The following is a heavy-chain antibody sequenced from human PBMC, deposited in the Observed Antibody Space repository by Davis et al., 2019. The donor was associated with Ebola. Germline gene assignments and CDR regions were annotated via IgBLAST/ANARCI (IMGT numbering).Heavy chain of an antibody. CDR3: AKEGPFSYYDFWSGYYNYYYYGMDV. V-gene: IGHV1-69*06. Sequence: SVKVSCKASGGTFSSYAISWVRQAPGQGLEWMGGIIPIFGTANYAQKFQGRVTITADKSTSTAYMELSSLRSEDTAVYYCAKEGPFSYYDFWSGYYNYYYYGMDVWGQGTTVTVSS. D-gene: IGHD3-3*01. CDR1: GGTFSSYA. CDR2: IIPIFGTA. J-gene: IGHJ6*02.